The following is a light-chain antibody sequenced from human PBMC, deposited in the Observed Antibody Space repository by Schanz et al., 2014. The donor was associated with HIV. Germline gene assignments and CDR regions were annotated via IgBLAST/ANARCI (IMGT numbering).Light chain of an antibody. Sequence: QSALTQPPSVSGSPGQSVTISCTGTSSDIGSYNRVSWYQQPPGTAPKLMIFEVSYRPSGVPDRFSGSKSGDTASLTISGLQAEDEGDYYCSSYTSSNTFVLFGGGTKVTVL. CDR2: EVS. J-gene: IGLJ3*02. CDR3: SSYTSSNTFVL. CDR1: SSDIGSYNR. V-gene: IGLV2-18*02.